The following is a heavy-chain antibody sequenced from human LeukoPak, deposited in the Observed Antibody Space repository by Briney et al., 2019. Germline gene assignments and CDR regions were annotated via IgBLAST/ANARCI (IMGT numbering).Heavy chain of an antibody. J-gene: IGHJ6*02. V-gene: IGHV4-34*01. CDR2: INHSGST. D-gene: IGHD3-16*02. CDR3: ARGKALSSSYYYYGMDV. Sequence: SETLSLTCAVYGGSFSGYYWSWIRQPPGKGLEWIGEINHSGSTNYNPSLKSQVTISVDTSKNQFSLKLSSVTAADTAVYYCARGKALSSSYYYYGMDVWGQGTTVTVSS. CDR1: GGSFSGYY.